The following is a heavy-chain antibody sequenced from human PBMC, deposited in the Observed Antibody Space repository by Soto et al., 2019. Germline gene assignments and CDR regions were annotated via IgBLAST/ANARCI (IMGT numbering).Heavy chain of an antibody. CDR2: ISSSSSTI. CDR3: AKDSFGPDTAMVFDY. CDR1: GFTFSSYS. Sequence: GGSLRLSCAASGFTFSSYSMNWVRQAPGKGLEWVSYISSSSSTIYYADSVKGRFTISRDNAKNSLYLQMNSLRAEDTAVYYCAKDSFGPDTAMVFDYWGQGTLVTVSS. D-gene: IGHD5-18*01. V-gene: IGHV3-48*01. J-gene: IGHJ4*02.